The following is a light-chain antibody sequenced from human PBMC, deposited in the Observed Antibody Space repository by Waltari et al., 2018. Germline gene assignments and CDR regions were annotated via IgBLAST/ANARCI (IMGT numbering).Light chain of an antibody. J-gene: IGLJ2*01. CDR1: NRDVGGYNQ. Sequence: QSALTQPASVSGSPGQSITISCTGTNRDVGGYNQVSWYQYLPGKAPKLLIYDVTKSPSGVSDRFAGSRSGATASRTISGLQAEDEADYYCTSFTYRTTLVFGGGTKLAVL. CDR3: TSFTYRTTLV. CDR2: DVT. V-gene: IGLV2-14*03.